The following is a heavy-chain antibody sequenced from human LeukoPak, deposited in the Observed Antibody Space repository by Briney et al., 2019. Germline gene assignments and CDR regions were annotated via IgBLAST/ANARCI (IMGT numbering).Heavy chain of an antibody. CDR1: GYTFTGYY. Sequence: ASVKVSCKASGYTFTGYYMHWVRQAPGQGLEWMGWINPNSGGTNYAQKFQGRVTMTRDTSISTAYMELSRPRSDDTAVYYCARRRAYCSSTSCYNPRSSFDIWGQGTMVTASS. CDR3: ARRRAYCSSTSCYNPRSSFDI. CDR2: INPNSGGT. D-gene: IGHD2-2*02. V-gene: IGHV1-2*02. J-gene: IGHJ3*02.